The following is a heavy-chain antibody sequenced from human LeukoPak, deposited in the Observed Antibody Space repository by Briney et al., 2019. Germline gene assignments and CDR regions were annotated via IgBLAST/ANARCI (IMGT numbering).Heavy chain of an antibody. J-gene: IGHJ4*02. CDR1: GGSFSGYY. Sequence: SETLSLTCAVYGGSFSGYYWSWIRQPPGKGLEWIGDINHSGSTNYNPSLKSRITVSVDTSKNQFSLKLSSVTAADTAVYYCARRRLWFGELPIDYWGQGTLVTVSS. CDR2: INHSGST. V-gene: IGHV4-34*01. D-gene: IGHD3-10*01. CDR3: ARRRLWFGELPIDY.